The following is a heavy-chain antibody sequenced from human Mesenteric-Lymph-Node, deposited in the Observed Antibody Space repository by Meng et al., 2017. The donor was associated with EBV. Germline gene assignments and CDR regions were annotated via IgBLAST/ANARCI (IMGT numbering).Heavy chain of an antibody. CDR1: GFTFSNYA. V-gene: IGHV3-30*04. Sequence: QGQLVEAGGGVGQTGRSLRLSCAAFGFTFSNYAMHWGRQAPGKGLEWVAVVSSDGSDKYYADSVKGRFIVSRDNSKNTLDLQMTTLRPADTAVYYCARDDDTSGHYSYFGYWGQGTLVTVSS. D-gene: IGHD3-22*01. J-gene: IGHJ4*02. CDR2: VSSDGSDK. CDR3: ARDDDTSGHYSYFGY.